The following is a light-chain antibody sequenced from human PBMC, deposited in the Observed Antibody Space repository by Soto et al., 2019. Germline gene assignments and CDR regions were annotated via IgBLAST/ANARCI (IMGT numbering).Light chain of an antibody. J-gene: IGKJ1*01. V-gene: IGKV3-20*01. CDR2: GAS. Sequence: EIVLTQSPGTLSLSPGERATLSCRASQSVSSSYLAWYQQKSGLAPRLLIYGASSRATGIPDRFSGSGSGTDFTLTIGRLQPEDFAVYYCQQFGSSPETFGQGTKVDIK. CDR3: QQFGSSPET. CDR1: QSVSSSY.